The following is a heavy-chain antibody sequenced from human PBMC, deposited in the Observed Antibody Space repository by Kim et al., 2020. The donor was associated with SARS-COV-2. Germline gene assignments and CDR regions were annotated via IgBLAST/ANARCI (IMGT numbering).Heavy chain of an antibody. CDR2: IWYDGSNK. CDR3: AKDLIWYYGSGRDPAPIDY. Sequence: GGSLRLSCAASGFTFSSYGMHWVRQAPGKGLEWVAVIWYDGSNKYYADSVKGRFTISRDNSKNTLYLQMNSLRAEDTAVYYCAKDLIWYYGSGRDPAPIDYWGQGTLVTVSS. J-gene: IGHJ4*02. V-gene: IGHV3-33*06. CDR1: GFTFSSYG. D-gene: IGHD3-10*01.